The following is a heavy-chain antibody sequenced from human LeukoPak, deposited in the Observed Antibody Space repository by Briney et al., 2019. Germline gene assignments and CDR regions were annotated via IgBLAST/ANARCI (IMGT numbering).Heavy chain of an antibody. CDR3: ARGCGVRGRGSYYGSGSRYNWFDP. Sequence: SETLSLTCAVYGGSFSGYYWSWIRQPPGKGLEWIWEINHSGSTNYNPSLKSRVTISVDTSKNQFSLKLSSVTAADTAVYYCARGCGVRGRGSYYGSGSRYNWFDPWGQGTLVTVSS. CDR2: INHSGST. D-gene: IGHD3-10*01. V-gene: IGHV4-34*01. J-gene: IGHJ5*02. CDR1: GGSFSGYY.